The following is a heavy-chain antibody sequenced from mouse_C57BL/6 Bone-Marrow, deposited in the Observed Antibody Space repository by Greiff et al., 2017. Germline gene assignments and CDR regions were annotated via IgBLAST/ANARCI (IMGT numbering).Heavy chain of an antibody. V-gene: IGHV1-61*01. D-gene: IGHD1-1*02. CDR1: GYPFTSYR. J-gene: IGHJ2*01. CDR3: ARAGDGAY. CDR2: IYPSDSAP. Sequence: QVQLQQPGAELVRPGSSVNLSCKASGYPFTSYRLDWVKQRPGQGLEWIGNIYPSDSAPPHTQKFKDKATLTVDKSSSTAYMQLSSLTSEDSAVYYCARAGDGAYWGQGTTLTGSS.